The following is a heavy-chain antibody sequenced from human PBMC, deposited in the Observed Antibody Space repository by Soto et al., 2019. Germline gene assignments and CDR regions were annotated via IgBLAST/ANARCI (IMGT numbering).Heavy chain of an antibody. CDR3: ARSGLEPRKYYYGMDV. V-gene: IGHV1-2*02. Sequence: ASVKVSCKASGYTFTGYYMHWVRQAPGQGLEWMGWINPNSGGTNYAQKFQGRVTMTRDTSISTAYMELSRLRSDDTAAYYCARSGLEPRKYYYGMDVWGQGTTVTVSS. D-gene: IGHD1-1*01. CDR1: GYTFTGYY. CDR2: INPNSGGT. J-gene: IGHJ6*02.